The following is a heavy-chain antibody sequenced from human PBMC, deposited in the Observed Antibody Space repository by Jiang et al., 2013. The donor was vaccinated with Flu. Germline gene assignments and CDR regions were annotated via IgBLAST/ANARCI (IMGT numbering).Heavy chain of an antibody. CDR1: GGTFSSYA. CDR3: ARGLIDSITMVRGILPYYYGMDV. Sequence: GAEVKKPGSSVKVSCKASGGTFSSYAISWVRQAPGQGLEWMGGIIPIFGTANYAQKFQGRVTITADKSTSTAYMELSSLRSEDTAVYYCARGLIDSITMVRGILPYYYGMDVWGQGTTVTVSS. CDR2: IIPIFGTA. D-gene: IGHD3-10*01. J-gene: IGHJ6*02. V-gene: IGHV1-69*06.